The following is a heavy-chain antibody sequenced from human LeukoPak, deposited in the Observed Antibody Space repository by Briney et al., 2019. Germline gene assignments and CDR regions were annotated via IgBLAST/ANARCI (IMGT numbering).Heavy chain of an antibody. CDR2: IYYSGRT. CDR1: GGSISSGGYY. V-gene: IGHV4-31*11. D-gene: IGHD3-3*01. J-gene: IGHJ4*02. CDR3: ASVVWSGYYNWYDY. Sequence: SETLSLSCAVPGGSISSGGYYWRWIRQHPRKGLGWLWYIYYSGRTYYNRSLKSRVTISVDTSKNQFSLKLSSVTAADTAVYYWASVVWSGYYNWYDYWGQGTLVTVSS.